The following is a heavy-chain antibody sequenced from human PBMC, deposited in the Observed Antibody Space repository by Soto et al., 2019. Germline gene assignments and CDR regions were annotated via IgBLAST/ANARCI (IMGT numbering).Heavy chain of an antibody. D-gene: IGHD6-13*01. CDR3: ARPEPFPQAGPY. V-gene: IGHV4-30-2*01. J-gene: IGHJ4*02. CDR1: GGSISSGGSS. CDR2: IHHSGVT. Sequence: SETLSLTCAVSGGSISSGGSSWSWIRQPPGKGLEWIADIHHSGVTNYNPSLKSRVTISVDRSKNQFSLKLNSMTAADTAVYYCARPEPFPQAGPYCGQGTLVTLSS.